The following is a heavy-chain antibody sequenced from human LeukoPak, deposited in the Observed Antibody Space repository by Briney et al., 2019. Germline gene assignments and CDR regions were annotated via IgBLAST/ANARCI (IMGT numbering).Heavy chain of an antibody. CDR3: AKDERYCSGGSCGLYTDY. Sequence: PGGSLRLSCAASGFTFSDYYMSWIRQAPGKGLEWVSAISGSGGSTYYADSVKGRFTISRDNSKNTLYLQMNSLRAEDTAVYYCAKDERYCSGGSCGLYTDYWGQGTLVTVSS. D-gene: IGHD2-15*01. CDR2: ISGSGGST. V-gene: IGHV3-23*01. J-gene: IGHJ4*02. CDR1: GFTFSDYY.